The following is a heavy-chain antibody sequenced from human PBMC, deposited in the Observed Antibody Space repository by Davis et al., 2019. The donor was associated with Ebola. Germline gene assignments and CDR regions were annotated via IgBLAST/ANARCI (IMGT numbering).Heavy chain of an antibody. CDR2: ISSNGGST. CDR3: ARGTNYYGSGSPPWYFDY. J-gene: IGHJ4*02. Sequence: GESLKIPCAASGFTFSSYAMHWVSQAPGKELEYVSAISSNGGSTYYANSVKGRFTISRDNSKNTLYLQMGSLRAEDMAVYYCARGTNYYGSGSPPWYFDYWGQGTLVTVSS. V-gene: IGHV3-64*01. D-gene: IGHD3-10*01. CDR1: GFTFSSYA.